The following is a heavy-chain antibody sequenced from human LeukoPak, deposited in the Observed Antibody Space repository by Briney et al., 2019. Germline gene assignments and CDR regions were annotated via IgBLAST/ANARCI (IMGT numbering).Heavy chain of an antibody. Sequence: PGGSLRLSCAASGFTFSSYSMNWVRQAPGKGLEWVSSISSSSSYIYYADSMKGRFTISRDNAKNSLYLQMNSLRAEDTAVYYCARPLSEGFDPWGQGTLVTVSS. J-gene: IGHJ5*02. V-gene: IGHV3-21*01. CDR1: GFTFSSYS. D-gene: IGHD3-16*02. CDR3: ARPLSEGFDP. CDR2: ISSSSSYI.